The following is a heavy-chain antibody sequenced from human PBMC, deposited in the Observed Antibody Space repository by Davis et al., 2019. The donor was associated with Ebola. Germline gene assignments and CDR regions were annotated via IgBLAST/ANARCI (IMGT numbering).Heavy chain of an antibody. CDR1: GFTFSSYA. J-gene: IGHJ4*02. CDR3: VKDRFTVVVVHGGFDY. Sequence: GGSLRLSCSASGFTFSSYAMHWVRQAPGKGLESVSRISTNGETTYYAESVKGRFTISRDNSKGTLYLQMRSLRTDDTAVYYCVKDRFTVVVVHGGFDYWGQGTLVTVSS. V-gene: IGHV3-64D*06. D-gene: IGHD2-15*01. CDR2: ISTNGETT.